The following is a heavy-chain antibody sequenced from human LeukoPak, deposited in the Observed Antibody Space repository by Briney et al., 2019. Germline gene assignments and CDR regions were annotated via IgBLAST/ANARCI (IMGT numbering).Heavy chain of an antibody. CDR2: LSSGSST. Sequence: GGSLRLSCAASGFSVSTNYMNWVRQAPGKGLEWVSILSSGSSTYYTDSVKGRFTISRDNSRNTLYLHMTNLRAGDTAVYYCARVGDHYHWYLDLWGRGSLLTVSS. J-gene: IGHJ2*01. D-gene: IGHD3-10*01. CDR3: ARVGDHYHWYLDL. CDR1: GFSVSTNY. V-gene: IGHV3-53*01.